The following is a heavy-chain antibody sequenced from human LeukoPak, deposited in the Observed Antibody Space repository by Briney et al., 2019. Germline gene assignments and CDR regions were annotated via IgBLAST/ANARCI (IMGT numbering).Heavy chain of an antibody. J-gene: IGHJ3*02. V-gene: IGHV1-46*01. CDR1: GYTFTSYY. CDR3: ARDFKRVGIDAFDI. D-gene: IGHD1-26*01. CDR2: INPSGGST. Sequence: ASVKVSCKASGYTFTSYYMHWLRQAPGQGLEWRGIINPSGGSTSYAQKFQGRVTMTRDMSTSTVYMELSSLRSEDTAVYYCARDFKRVGIDAFDIWGQGTMVTVSS.